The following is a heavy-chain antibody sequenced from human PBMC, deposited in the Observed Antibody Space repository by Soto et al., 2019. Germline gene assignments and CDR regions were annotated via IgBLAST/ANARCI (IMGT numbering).Heavy chain of an antibody. D-gene: IGHD4-4*01. J-gene: IGHJ4*02. CDR1: GLIVSNYY. CDR2: IYNGGRT. V-gene: IGHV3-53*01. Sequence: SLRLSCAASGLIVSNYYMIWVRQAPGKGLEWVSVIYNGGRTDHADSVKGRFTISGDTSKNTLYLQMNSLRAEDTAMYYCASSVTTAGAFDSWGQGTPVTVSS. CDR3: ASSVTTAGAFDS.